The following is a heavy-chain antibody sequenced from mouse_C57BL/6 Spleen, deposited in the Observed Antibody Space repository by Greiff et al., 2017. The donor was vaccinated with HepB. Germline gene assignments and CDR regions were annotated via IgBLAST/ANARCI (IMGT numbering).Heavy chain of an antibody. CDR3: AKGRPSNS. CDR2: IDPSDSYT. J-gene: IGHJ2*01. CDR1: GYTFTSYW. V-gene: IGHV1-50*01. Sequence: VQLQQPGAELVKPGASVKLSCKASGYTFTSYWMQWVKQRPGQGLEWIGEIDPSDSYTNYNQKFKGKATLTVDTSSSTAYMQLSSLTSEDSAVYYCAKGRPSNSWGEGTTLTVSS.